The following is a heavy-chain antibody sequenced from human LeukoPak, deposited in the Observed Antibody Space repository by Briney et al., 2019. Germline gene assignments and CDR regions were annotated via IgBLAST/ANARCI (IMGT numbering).Heavy chain of an antibody. D-gene: IGHD3-3*01. Sequence: PGGSLRLSCAASGFTFSRYEMNWVRQAPGKGLVWVSRINSDGSSTSYADSVKGRFTISRDNAKNTLYLQMNSLRAEDTAVYYCAREFLWEWYDYWGQGTLVTVSS. J-gene: IGHJ4*02. CDR3: AREFLWEWYDY. CDR1: GFTFSRYE. V-gene: IGHV3-74*01. CDR2: INSDGSST.